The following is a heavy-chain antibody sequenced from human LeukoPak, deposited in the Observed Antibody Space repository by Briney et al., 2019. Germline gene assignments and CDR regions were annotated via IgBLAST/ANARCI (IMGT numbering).Heavy chain of an antibody. Sequence: GGSLRLSCAASGFNFSGSAMHWVRQASGKGLEWVGRIRSKANSYATAYAASVKGRFTISRDDSMNTAYLQMNSLKTEDTAVYYCTRVAPYYYDSSGSGDYWGQGTLVTVSS. CDR3: TRVAPYYYDSSGSGDY. D-gene: IGHD3-22*01. CDR1: GFNFSGSA. J-gene: IGHJ4*02. CDR2: IRSKANSYAT. V-gene: IGHV3-73*01.